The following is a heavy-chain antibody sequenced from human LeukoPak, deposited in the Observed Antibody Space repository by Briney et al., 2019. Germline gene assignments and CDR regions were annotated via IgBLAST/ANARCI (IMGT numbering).Heavy chain of an antibody. D-gene: IGHD3-22*01. J-gene: IGHJ4*02. CDR1: GFTFSSYW. CDR2: MNSDGSRR. V-gene: IGHV3-74*01. CDR3: ASGYYDSSGYFWY. Sequence: GGSLRLSCAASGFTFSSYWMHWGRQAPGKGLVWVSRMNSDGSRRTYADSVKGRFTISRDNAKNTLYLQMNSLRADDTAVYYCASGYYDSSGYFWYWGQGTLLTVSS.